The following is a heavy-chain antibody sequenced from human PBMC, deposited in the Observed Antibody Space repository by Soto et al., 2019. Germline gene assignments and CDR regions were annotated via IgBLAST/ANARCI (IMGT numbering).Heavy chain of an antibody. D-gene: IGHD3-3*01. J-gene: IGHJ4*02. CDR2: ISGSDGKT. Sequence: PVGSLRLSCTTSGFSFASFAMTWVRQAPGKGLEWVATISGSDGKTYYADSVKGRFSISRETSRNTLYLQMNSLRADDTAIYYCAKWSYLDYWGQGTRVTVSS. V-gene: IGHV3-23*01. CDR1: GFSFASFA. CDR3: AKWSYLDY.